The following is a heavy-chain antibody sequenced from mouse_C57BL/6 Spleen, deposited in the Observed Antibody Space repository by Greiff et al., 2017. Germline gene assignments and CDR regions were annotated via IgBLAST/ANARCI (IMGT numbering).Heavy chain of an antibody. D-gene: IGHD4-1*01. Sequence: EVQLQQSGPELVKPGASVKISCKASGYTFTDYYMNWVKQSPGKSLEWIGDINPNNGGTSYNQKFKGKATLTVDKSSSTAYMELSSLTSEDSAVFYGARSLGRDYWGQGTTRTVSA. CDR1: GYTFTDYY. V-gene: IGHV1-26*01. CDR2: INPNNGGT. CDR3: ARSLGRDY. J-gene: IGHJ2*01.